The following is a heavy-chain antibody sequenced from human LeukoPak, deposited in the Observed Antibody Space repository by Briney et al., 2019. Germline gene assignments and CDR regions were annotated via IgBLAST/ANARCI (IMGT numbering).Heavy chain of an antibody. CDR2: FYYTGST. V-gene: IGHV4-39*07. CDR1: GGSISSNGYY. CDR3: ARGGYSGYAPGGYYYGMDV. Sequence: SETLSLTCTVSGGSISSNGYYWGWIRQPPGKGLEWIGIFYYTGSTFYSPSLKSRVTISVDTSKNQFSLKLSSVTAADTAVYYCARGGYSGYAPGGYYYGMDVWGQGTTVTVSS. D-gene: IGHD5-12*01. J-gene: IGHJ6*02.